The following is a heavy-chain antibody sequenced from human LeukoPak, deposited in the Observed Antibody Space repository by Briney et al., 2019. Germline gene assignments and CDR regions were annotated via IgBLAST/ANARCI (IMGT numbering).Heavy chain of an antibody. D-gene: IGHD4-11*01. CDR2: ISYDGSNK. Sequence: GGSLRLSCAASGFTFSSYGMHWVRQAPGKGLEWVAVISYDGSNKYYADSVKGRFTISRDNSKNTLYLQMNSLRAEDTAVYYCAKDGHDYSNYRSFDYWGQGTLVTVSS. CDR3: AKDGHDYSNYRSFDY. V-gene: IGHV3-30*18. J-gene: IGHJ4*02. CDR1: GFTFSSYG.